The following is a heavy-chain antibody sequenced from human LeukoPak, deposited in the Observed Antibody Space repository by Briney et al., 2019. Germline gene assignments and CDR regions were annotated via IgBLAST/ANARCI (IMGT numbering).Heavy chain of an antibody. CDR3: ARDFPEPGIAAAGGGWFDP. Sequence: GGSLRLSCAASGFTFSSYAMNWVRQAPGKGLEWVSSISGSGGRPYYADSVKGRFTISRDNSKNTVYLQMNSLRAEDTAVYYCARDFPEPGIAAAGGGWFDPWGQGTLVTVSS. V-gene: IGHV3-23*01. D-gene: IGHD6-13*01. CDR2: ISGSGGRP. CDR1: GFTFSSYA. J-gene: IGHJ5*02.